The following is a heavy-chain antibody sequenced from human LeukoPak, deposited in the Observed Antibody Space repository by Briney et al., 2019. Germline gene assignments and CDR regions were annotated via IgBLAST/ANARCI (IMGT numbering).Heavy chain of an antibody. CDR3: ARSMRVSLPAAIPILSY. CDR2: IKQDGSEK. D-gene: IGHD2-2*02. CDR1: GFTFSSYW. J-gene: IGHJ4*02. V-gene: IGHV3-7*01. Sequence: GGSLRLSCAASGFTFSSYWMSWVRQAPGKGLEWVANIKQDGSEKYYVDSVKGRFTISRDNAKNSLYLQMNSLRAEDTAVYYCARSMRVSLPAAIPILSYWGQGTLVTVSS.